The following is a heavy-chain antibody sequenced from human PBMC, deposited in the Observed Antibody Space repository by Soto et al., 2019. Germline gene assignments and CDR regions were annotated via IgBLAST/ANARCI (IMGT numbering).Heavy chain of an antibody. V-gene: IGHV4-34*01. Sequence: SETLSLTCAVYGGSFSGYYWTWIRQPPGTGLEWIGEINHSGSTNYNPSLKSRVTISVDTSKNQFSLKLTSVTAADTAVYYCARGAGTMVRGVKVGFFDIWGQGTMVTVSS. CDR1: GGSFSGYY. D-gene: IGHD3-10*01. CDR3: ARGAGTMVRGVKVGFFDI. CDR2: INHSGST. J-gene: IGHJ3*02.